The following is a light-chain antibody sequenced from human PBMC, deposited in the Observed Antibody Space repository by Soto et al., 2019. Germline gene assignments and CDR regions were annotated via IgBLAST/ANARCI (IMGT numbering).Light chain of an antibody. CDR1: SSNIGSNT. J-gene: IGLJ1*01. Sequence: QSVLTQPPSASGTPGQRVTISCSGSSSNIGSNTVNSYQQLPGTAPKLLIYSNNQRSSGVPDRFSGSKSGTSACLAISGLECEDEADYYCAAWDDSLTGYVFGPGTKVTVL. V-gene: IGLV1-44*01. CDR2: SNN. CDR3: AAWDDSLTGYV.